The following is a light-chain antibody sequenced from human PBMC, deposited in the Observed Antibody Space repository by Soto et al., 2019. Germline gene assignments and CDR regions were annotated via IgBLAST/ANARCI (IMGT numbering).Light chain of an antibody. CDR3: QKRKTDPIT. CDR2: TAS. V-gene: IGKV1-9*01. CDR1: QDISSY. Sequence: DIQLTQSPSFLSASVGDRVTITCRASQDISSYLAWYQQKPGKAPNLLIHTASTLQSGVPSRFRGSGSGTEFIITFSRLQPEDFDTYNCQKRKTDPITLGRGSRLE. J-gene: IGKJ5*01.